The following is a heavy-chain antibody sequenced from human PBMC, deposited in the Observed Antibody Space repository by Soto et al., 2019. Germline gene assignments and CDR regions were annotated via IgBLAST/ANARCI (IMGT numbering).Heavy chain of an antibody. D-gene: IGHD1-7*01. Sequence: QVQLVESGGGVVQPGRSLRLSCAASGFTFSTYNIHWVRQAPGKGLEWVAVIWYDGTNKYYADSVKGRFTISRDNSKNTLYLQMNSLRAEDTAVYYCARDKNYLLIDHWGQGTLVTVSS. J-gene: IGHJ4*02. CDR2: IWYDGTNK. CDR1: GFTFSTYN. CDR3: ARDKNYLLIDH. V-gene: IGHV3-33*01.